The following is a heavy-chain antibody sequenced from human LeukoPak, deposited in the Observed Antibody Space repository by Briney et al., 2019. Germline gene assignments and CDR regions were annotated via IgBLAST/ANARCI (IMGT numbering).Heavy chain of an antibody. D-gene: IGHD3-3*01. CDR3: ARGILKYDFWSGYSYYFDY. J-gene: IGHJ4*02. CDR1: GGTFSSYA. V-gene: IGHV1-8*02. Sequence: ASVKVSCKASGGTFSSYAISWVRQAPGQGLEWMGWMNPNSGNTGYAQKFQGRVTMTRNTSISTAYMELSSLRSEDTAVYYCARGILKYDFWSGYSYYFDYWGQGTLVTVSS. CDR2: MNPNSGNT.